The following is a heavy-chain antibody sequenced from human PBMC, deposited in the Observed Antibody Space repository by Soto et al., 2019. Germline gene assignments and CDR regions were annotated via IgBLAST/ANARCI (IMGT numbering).Heavy chain of an antibody. Sequence: QVQLVQSGAEVKKPGASVKVSCKASGYTFTGNYIHWVRQAPGQGPVWMAWINPRSGGTDYAQKFQGRVTITRDTSITTAYLDLSRLTSDDTAMYYCVRGGGVDVVTPTRVVFDYWGQGTLLTVSS. V-gene: IGHV1-2*02. CDR1: GYTFTGNY. J-gene: IGHJ4*02. D-gene: IGHD2-21*02. CDR2: INPRSGGT. CDR3: VRGGGVDVVTPTRVVFDY.